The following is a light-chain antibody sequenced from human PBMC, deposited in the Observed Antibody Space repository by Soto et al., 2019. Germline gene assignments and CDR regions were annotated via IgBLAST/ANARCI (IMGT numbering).Light chain of an antibody. Sequence: QSALTQPASVSWSPGQSITISCTGTSNNVGGYNYVSWYQQHPGKAPKLMIYEVSNRPSGVSNRFSRPKSGNTASLTISGLQAEDEADYYCSSYTSSSIVVFGGGTKGTVL. J-gene: IGLJ2*01. CDR2: EVS. CDR3: SSYTSSSIVV. CDR1: SNNVGGYNY. V-gene: IGLV2-14*01.